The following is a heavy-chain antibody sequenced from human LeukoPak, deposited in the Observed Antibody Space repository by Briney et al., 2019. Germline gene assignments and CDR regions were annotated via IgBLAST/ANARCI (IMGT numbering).Heavy chain of an antibody. J-gene: IGHJ4*02. CDR3: ARRYSAYDPYFDY. Sequence: SETLSLTRTVSGGSISSYYWCWIRQPPGKGLEWIGYLYYIGSTNYNPSLKSRVTISVDTSKNQFSLILSSVTAADTAVYYCARRYSAYDPYFDYWGQGTLVTVSS. D-gene: IGHD5-12*01. CDR2: LYYIGST. CDR1: GGSISSYY. V-gene: IGHV4-59*08.